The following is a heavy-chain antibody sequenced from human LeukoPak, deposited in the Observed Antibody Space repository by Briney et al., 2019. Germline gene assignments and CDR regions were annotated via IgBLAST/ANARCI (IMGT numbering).Heavy chain of an antibody. D-gene: IGHD5-12*01. V-gene: IGHV4-59*01. Sequence: PSETLSLACTLSGGSISTYYWSWIRQPPGKGLEWIGYIYHSGSTNYNPSLKSRVTISVDTSKNQFSLKLSSVTAADTAVYYCARGGGYASPIGYWGQGALVTVSS. CDR2: IYHSGST. J-gene: IGHJ4*02. CDR3: ARGGGYASPIGY. CDR1: GGSISTYY.